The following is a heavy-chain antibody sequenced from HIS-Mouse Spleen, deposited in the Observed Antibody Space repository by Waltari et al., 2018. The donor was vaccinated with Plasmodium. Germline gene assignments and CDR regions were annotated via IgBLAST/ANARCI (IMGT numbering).Heavy chain of an antibody. CDR1: GYTFTGYY. CDR3: ARDLAAAGHFDY. CDR2: INPNSGGT. J-gene: IGHJ4*02. Sequence: QVQLVQSGAEVKKPGASVKVSCKASGYTFTGYYMHWVRQAPGQGLEWKGWINPNSGGTNYAQKLQGRVTMTRDTSISTAYMELSRLRSDDTAVYYCARDLAAAGHFDYWGQGTLVTVSS. D-gene: IGHD6-13*01. V-gene: IGHV1-2*02.